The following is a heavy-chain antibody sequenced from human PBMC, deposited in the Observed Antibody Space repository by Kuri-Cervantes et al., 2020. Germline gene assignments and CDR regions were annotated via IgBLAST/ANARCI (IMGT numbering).Heavy chain of an antibody. CDR2: IIPIFGTA. D-gene: IGHD6-13*01. V-gene: IGHV1-69*13. CDR3: ATLLAAADVSWFDP. CDR1: GYTFTSYA. J-gene: IGHJ5*02. Sequence: SVKVSCKASGYTFTSYAISWVRQAPGQGLEWMGGIIPIFGTANYAQKFQGRVTITADESTSTAYMELSSLRSEDTAVYYCATLLAAADVSWFDPWGQGTLVTVSS.